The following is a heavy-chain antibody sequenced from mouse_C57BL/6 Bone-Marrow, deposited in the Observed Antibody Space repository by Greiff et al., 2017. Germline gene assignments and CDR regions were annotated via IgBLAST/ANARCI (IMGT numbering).Heavy chain of an antibody. J-gene: IGHJ3*01. CDR2: INPNNGGT. CDR3: ARDDYDWFAY. Sequence: VQLQQSGPELVKPGASVKISCKASGYTFTDYYLTWVKQSHGKSLEWIGDINPNNGGTSYNQKFKGKATLTVDKSSSTAYMELRSLTSEDSAVYYCARDDYDWFAYWGQGTLVTVSA. CDR1: GYTFTDYY. D-gene: IGHD2-4*01. V-gene: IGHV1-26*01.